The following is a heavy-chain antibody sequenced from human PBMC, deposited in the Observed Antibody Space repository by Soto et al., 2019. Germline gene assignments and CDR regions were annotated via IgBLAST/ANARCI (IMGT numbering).Heavy chain of an antibody. CDR3: ARDRSNAFDI. J-gene: IGHJ3*02. CDR1: GGSISSYD. Sequence: PSETLSLTCTVSGGSISSYDWSWIRQPPGKGLEWIGYIYYSGSTYYNPSLKSRVTISVDTSKNQFSLKLSSVTAADTAVYYCARDRSNAFDIWGQGTMVTVSS. V-gene: IGHV4-59*12. CDR2: IYYSGST.